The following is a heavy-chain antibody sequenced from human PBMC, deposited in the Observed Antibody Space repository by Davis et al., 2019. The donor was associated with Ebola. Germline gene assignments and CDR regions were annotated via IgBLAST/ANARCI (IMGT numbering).Heavy chain of an antibody. CDR2: ISSSSSTI. D-gene: IGHD3-10*01. CDR3: AREALLWFGELFTSNGMDV. V-gene: IGHV3-48*01. Sequence: GESLKISCAASEFTFSGYAMSWVRQAPGKGLEWVSYISSSSSTIYYADSVKGRFTISRDNAKNSLYLQMNSLRAEDTAVYYCAREALLWFGELFTSNGMDVWGKGTTVTVSS. J-gene: IGHJ6*04. CDR1: EFTFSGYA.